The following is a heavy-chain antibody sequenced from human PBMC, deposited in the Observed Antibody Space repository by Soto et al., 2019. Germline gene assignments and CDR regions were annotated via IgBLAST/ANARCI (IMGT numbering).Heavy chain of an antibody. J-gene: IGHJ5*02. V-gene: IGHV3-15*07. D-gene: IGHD5-12*01. CDR3: AKDRLGSGYDFGP. CDR1: GFTFTTAW. CDR2: IKSKIDGGTA. Sequence: PGGSLRLSCAASGFTFTTAWINWVRQAPGKGLEWVGRIKSKIDGGTADFAAPVKGRFTVSRDNSKNTLYLQMNSLRAEDTAVYFCAKDRLGSGYDFGPWGQGTLVTVSS.